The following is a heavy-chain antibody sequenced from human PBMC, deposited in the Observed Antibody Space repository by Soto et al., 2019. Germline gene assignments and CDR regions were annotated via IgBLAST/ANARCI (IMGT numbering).Heavy chain of an antibody. D-gene: IGHD3-3*01. CDR3: ARGPGYYDFWSGYDDY. Sequence: PGGSLRLSCAASGFTFSSYWMSWVRQAPGKGLEWVANIKQDGSEKYYVDSVKGRFTISRDNAKNSLYLQMNSLRAEDTAVYYCARGPGYYDFWSGYDDYWGQGTLVTVSS. CDR2: IKQDGSEK. J-gene: IGHJ4*02. V-gene: IGHV3-7*05. CDR1: GFTFSSYW.